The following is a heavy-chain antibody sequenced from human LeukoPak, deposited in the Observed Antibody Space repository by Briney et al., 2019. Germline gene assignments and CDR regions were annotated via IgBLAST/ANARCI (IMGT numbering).Heavy chain of an antibody. CDR2: FDPEDGET. CDR1: GYTLTELS. CDR3: ATAPGFFGVVGETDY. Sequence: GASVKVSCKVSGYTLTELSMHWGRQAPGKGLEWMGGFDPEDGETIYAQKFQGRVTMTEDTSTDTAYMELSSLRSEDTAVYYCATAPGFFGVVGETDYWGQGTLVTVSS. J-gene: IGHJ4*02. V-gene: IGHV1-24*01. D-gene: IGHD3-3*01.